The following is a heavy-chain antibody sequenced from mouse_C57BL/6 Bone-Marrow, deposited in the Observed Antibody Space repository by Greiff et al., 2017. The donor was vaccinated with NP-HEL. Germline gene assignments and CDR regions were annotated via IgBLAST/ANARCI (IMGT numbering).Heavy chain of an antibody. Sequence: QVTLKVCGPGILQSSQTLSLTCSFSGFSLSTSGMGVSWIRQPSGKGLEWLAHIYWDDDKRYHPSLKSRLTISKDTSRNQVFLKITSVDTADTATYYCARLRWLLQGYFDDWGQGTTLTVSS. V-gene: IGHV8-12*01. D-gene: IGHD2-3*01. CDR3: ARLRWLLQGYFDD. CDR2: IYWDDDK. CDR1: GFSLSTSGMG. J-gene: IGHJ2*01.